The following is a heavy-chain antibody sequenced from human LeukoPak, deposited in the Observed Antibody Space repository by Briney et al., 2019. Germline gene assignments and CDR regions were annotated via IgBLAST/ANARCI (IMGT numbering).Heavy chain of an antibody. CDR3: ARQRADYYDSRGYYYAFDY. J-gene: IGHJ4*02. CDR2: INHSGST. Sequence: SEALSLTCAVYGGSFSGYYWSWIRQPPGKGLEWIGEINHSGSTNYNPSLKSRVTISVDTSKNQFSLKLSSVTAADTAVYYCARQRADYYDSRGYYYAFDYWGQGTLVTVSS. V-gene: IGHV4-34*01. CDR1: GGSFSGYY. D-gene: IGHD3-22*01.